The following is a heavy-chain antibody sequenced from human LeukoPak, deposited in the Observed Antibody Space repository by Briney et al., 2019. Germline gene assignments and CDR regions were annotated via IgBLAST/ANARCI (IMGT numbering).Heavy chain of an antibody. Sequence: PGGSLRLSCAASGFTFSSYNMNWVRQPPGKGLQWVSSISSSSGHIHYADSVKGRFTISRDNANNSLYLQMNSLRDEDTAVYYCARDPGTVADPYFDYWGQGSLVTVSS. CDR2: ISSSSGHI. J-gene: IGHJ4*02. D-gene: IGHD6-19*01. CDR1: GFTFSSYN. V-gene: IGHV3-21*01. CDR3: ARDPGTVADPYFDY.